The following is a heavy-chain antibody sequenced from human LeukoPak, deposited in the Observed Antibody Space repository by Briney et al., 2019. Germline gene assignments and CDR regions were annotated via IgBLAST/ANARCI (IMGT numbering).Heavy chain of an antibody. CDR1: GGSISSYY. Sequence: SETLSLTCTVSGGSISSYYWSWIRQPPGKGLEWIGHIYYSGSTNYNPSLKSRVTISVDTSKNQFSLKVSSETAADTAVYYCARVGCSSTSCSTNYGMDVWGQGTTVTVSS. V-gene: IGHV4-59*01. CDR3: ARVGCSSTSCSTNYGMDV. J-gene: IGHJ6*02. CDR2: IYYSGST. D-gene: IGHD2-2*02.